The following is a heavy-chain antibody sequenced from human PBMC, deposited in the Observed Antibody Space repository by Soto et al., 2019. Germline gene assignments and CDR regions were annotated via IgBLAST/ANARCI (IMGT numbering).Heavy chain of an antibody. CDR3: ARDLTSGYEDAFDI. V-gene: IGHV1-69*06. D-gene: IGHD5-12*01. Sequence: QVQLVQSGAEVKKPGSSVKVSCKASGGTFSSYAISWVRQAPGQGLEWMGGIIPIFGTANYAQKFQGRVTITADKSTSTAYMELRRLRSEDTAVYYCARDLTSGYEDAFDIWGQGTMVTVSS. J-gene: IGHJ3*02. CDR1: GGTFSSYA. CDR2: IIPIFGTA.